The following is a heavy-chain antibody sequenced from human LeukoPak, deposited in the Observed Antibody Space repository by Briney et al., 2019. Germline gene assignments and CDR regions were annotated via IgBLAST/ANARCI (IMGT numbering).Heavy chain of an antibody. V-gene: IGHV1-69*13. CDR2: IIPIFGTA. CDR1: GGTFSSYA. CDR3: ARGITGPKSPTFQYYYYYMDV. D-gene: IGHD1/OR15-1a*01. Sequence: SVKVSCKASGGTFSSYAISWVRQAPGQGLEWMGGIIPIFGTANYAQKCQGRVTITADESTSTAYMELSSLRSEDTAVYYCARGITGPKSPTFQYYYYYMDVWGKGTTVTVSS. J-gene: IGHJ6*03.